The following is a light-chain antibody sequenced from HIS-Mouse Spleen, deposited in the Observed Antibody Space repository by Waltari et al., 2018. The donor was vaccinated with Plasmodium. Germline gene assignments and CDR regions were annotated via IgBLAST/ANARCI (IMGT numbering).Light chain of an antibody. J-gene: IGLJ2*01. CDR2: EVS. CDR1: SSDVGGYNY. V-gene: IGLV2-8*01. Sequence: QSALTQPPSASGSPGQSVTISCTGTSSDVGGYNYVSWYQQHPGKAPKLMSYEVSKRRSGVPDRFSGSKSGITACLTVSGLQAEDEADYYCSSYAGSNNLVFGGGTKLTVL. CDR3: SSYAGSNNLV.